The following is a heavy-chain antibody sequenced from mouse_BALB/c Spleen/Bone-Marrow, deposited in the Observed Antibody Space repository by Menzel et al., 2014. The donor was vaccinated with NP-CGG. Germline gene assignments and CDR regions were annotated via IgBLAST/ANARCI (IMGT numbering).Heavy chain of an antibody. D-gene: IGHD2-3*01. J-gene: IGHJ4*01. CDR2: INPYNDGT. V-gene: IGHV1-14*01. Sequence: VQLQQSGPELGKPEASVKMSCKASGYTFSSYVIHWVKQKPGQGLEWIGYINPYNDGTKYNEKFKGKATLTSDKSSSTAYIDLSGLTSEDSAVYYCAREADGYYVGAMDYWGQGTSVTVSS. CDR1: GYTFSSYV. CDR3: AREADGYYVGAMDY.